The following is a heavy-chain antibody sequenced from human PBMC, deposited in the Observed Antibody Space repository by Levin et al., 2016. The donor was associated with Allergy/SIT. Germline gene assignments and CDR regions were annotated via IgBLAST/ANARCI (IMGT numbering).Heavy chain of an antibody. D-gene: IGHD2-8*01. CDR2: INHSGST. CDR3: ARARKATNGVWPEYYFDY. J-gene: IGHJ4*02. V-gene: IGHV4-34*01. Sequence: WIRQPPGKGLEWIGEINHSGSTNYNPSLKSRVTISVDTSKSQFSLKLSSVTAADTAVYYCARARKATNGVWPEYYFDYWGQGTLVTVSS.